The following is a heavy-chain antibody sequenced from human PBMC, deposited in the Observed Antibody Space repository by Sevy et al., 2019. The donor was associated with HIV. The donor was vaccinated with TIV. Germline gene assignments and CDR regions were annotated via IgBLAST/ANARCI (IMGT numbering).Heavy chain of an antibody. J-gene: IGHJ6*02. V-gene: IGHV3-48*03. D-gene: IGHD2-2*01. CDR3: ARPTNGYCSSTSCPPTPLDV. Sequence: GGSLRLSCAASGFTFSSYEMNWVRQAPGKGLEWVSYISSSGSTIYYADSVKGRFTISRDNAKNSLYLQMNSLRAEDTAVYYCARPTNGYCSSTSCPPTPLDVWGQGTTVTVSS. CDR1: GFTFSSYE. CDR2: ISSSGSTI.